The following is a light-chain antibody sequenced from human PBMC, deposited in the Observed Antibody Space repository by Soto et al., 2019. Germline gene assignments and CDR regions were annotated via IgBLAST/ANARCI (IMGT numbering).Light chain of an antibody. V-gene: IGKV1-5*01. CDR3: QQYKDYTYT. Sequence: DITMTQSPATLSASVGDRVTITCRASQRVDRWLAWYQQKPGKAPKLLISDASTLESGVPSRFSGSGSVTEITLAIASLQPDDFATYYCQQYKDYTYTFGQGTKVDNK. CDR2: DAS. J-gene: IGKJ1*01. CDR1: QRVDRW.